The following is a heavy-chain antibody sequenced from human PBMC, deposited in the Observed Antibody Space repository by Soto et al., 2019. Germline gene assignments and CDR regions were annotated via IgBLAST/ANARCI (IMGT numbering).Heavy chain of an antibody. CDR2: ISGSGDSP. CDR3: AKNHDEIYGTLYCFEN. V-gene: IGHV3-23*01. J-gene: IGHJ4*02. D-gene: IGHD3-10*01. Sequence: LRLSCGVSGFTFTTYAMTWVRHSPGKGLEWVSTISGSGDSPHYADSEKGRFTISRDNSKNTLYLQMSSLRADDSAEYYCAKNHDEIYGTLYCFENCGRLTLVTVCS. CDR1: GFTFTTYA.